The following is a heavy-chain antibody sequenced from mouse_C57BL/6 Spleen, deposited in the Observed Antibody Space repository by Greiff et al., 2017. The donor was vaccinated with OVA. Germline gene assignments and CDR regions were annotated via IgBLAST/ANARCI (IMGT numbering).Heavy chain of an antibody. CDR2: IRNKANGYTT. V-gene: IGHV7-3*01. Sequence: EVQLVESGGGLVQPGGSLSLSCAASGFTFTDYYMSWVRQPPGKALEWLGFIRNKANGYTTEYSASVKGRFTISRDNSQIILYLQMNALRAEDSSTYYCASYTLLYAMDYWGQGTSVTVSS. CDR1: GFTFTDYY. CDR3: ASYTLLYAMDY. J-gene: IGHJ4*01.